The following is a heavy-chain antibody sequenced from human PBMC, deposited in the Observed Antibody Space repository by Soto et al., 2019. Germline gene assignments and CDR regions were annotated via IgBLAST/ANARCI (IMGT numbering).Heavy chain of an antibody. V-gene: IGHV3-11*01. CDR2: ISSSGSTI. Sequence: LRLSFAASGFTFIDYYISWIRQAPGKGLEWVSYISSSGSTIYYADSVEGRFTISRDNAKNSLYLQMNSLRAEDTAVYYCARVSRNYAPVGYWGQGTLVTVSS. CDR1: GFTFIDYY. CDR3: ARVSRNYAPVGY. D-gene: IGHD2-2*01. J-gene: IGHJ4*02.